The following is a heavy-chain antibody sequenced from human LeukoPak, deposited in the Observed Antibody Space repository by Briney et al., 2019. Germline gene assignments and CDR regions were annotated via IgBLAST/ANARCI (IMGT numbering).Heavy chain of an antibody. CDR1: GGSISSGSYD. Sequence: SETLSLTCTVSGGSISSGSYDWYWIRQLTGKGLEWIGRIYNSGSTNYNPSLKSRVTMSVDTSKNQFSLKLNSVTAADTAVYYCARGSVTLYFDWLWGYYYYYYMDVWGKGTTVTVSS. CDR2: IYNSGST. V-gene: IGHV4-61*02. J-gene: IGHJ6*03. CDR3: ARGSVTLYFDWLWGYYYYYYMDV. D-gene: IGHD3-9*01.